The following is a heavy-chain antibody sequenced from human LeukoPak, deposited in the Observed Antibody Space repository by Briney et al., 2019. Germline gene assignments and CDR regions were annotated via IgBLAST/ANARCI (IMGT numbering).Heavy chain of an antibody. CDR1: GFTFSSSA. J-gene: IGHJ4*02. CDR3: ARDRYDSSGYYPVEFDY. D-gene: IGHD3-22*01. V-gene: IGHV3-30-3*01. Sequence: GGSLRLSCAASGFTFSSSAMHWVRQAPDKGLEWVAVISYDGSNKYYPHYVKGRFTISRDNSKNTLYLQMNSLRADDNAVYYCARDRYDSSGYYPVEFDYWGQGTLVTVSS. CDR2: ISYDGSNK.